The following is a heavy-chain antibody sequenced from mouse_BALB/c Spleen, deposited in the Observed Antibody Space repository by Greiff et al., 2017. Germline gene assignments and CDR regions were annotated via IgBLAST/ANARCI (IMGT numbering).Heavy chain of an antibody. V-gene: IGHV1-7*01. J-gene: IGHJ3*01. Sequence: VQLQQSGAELAKPGASVKMSCKASGYTFTSYWMHWVKQRPGQGLEWIGYINPSTGYTEYNQKFKDKATLTADKSSSTAYMQLSSLTSEDSAVYYCARGTTVVDAWFAYWGQGTLVTVSA. D-gene: IGHD1-1*01. CDR1: GYTFTSYW. CDR3: ARGTTVVDAWFAY. CDR2: INPSTGYT.